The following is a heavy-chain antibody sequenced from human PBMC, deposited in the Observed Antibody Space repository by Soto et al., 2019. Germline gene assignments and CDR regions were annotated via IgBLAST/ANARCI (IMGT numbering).Heavy chain of an antibody. CDR2: IYYSGST. CDR1: GGSISSGGYY. Sequence: PSETLSLTCTVSGGSISSGGYYWSWIRQHPGKGLEWIGYIYYSGSTYYNPSLKSRVTISVDTSKNQFSLKLSSVTAADTAVYYCARDVRGGYSYVPRFPSPSWFDPWGQGTRVTV. D-gene: IGHD5-18*01. V-gene: IGHV4-31*03. CDR3: ARDVRGGYSYVPRFPSPSWFDP. J-gene: IGHJ5*02.